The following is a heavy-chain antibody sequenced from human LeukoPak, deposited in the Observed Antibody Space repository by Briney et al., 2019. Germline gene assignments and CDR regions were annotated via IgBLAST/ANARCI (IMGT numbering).Heavy chain of an antibody. Sequence: GGSLRLSCAASGFTLGNYWMHWVRQAPGKGLVWVSRGDGDGSHSTYADSVKGRFTVSRDNAKNTLYLQMNRLTGEDTAVYYCAYSDHFDTWGQGTLVTVSS. V-gene: IGHV3-74*03. J-gene: IGHJ4*02. CDR2: GDGDGSHS. CDR3: AYSDHFDT. CDR1: GFTLGNYW. D-gene: IGHD4-17*01.